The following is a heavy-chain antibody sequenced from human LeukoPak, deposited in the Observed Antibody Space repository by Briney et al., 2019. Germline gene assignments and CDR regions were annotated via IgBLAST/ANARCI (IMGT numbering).Heavy chain of an antibody. CDR2: IKQDGSEK. J-gene: IGHJ3*02. V-gene: IGHV3-7*01. CDR3: ARGGLLWEDAFDI. D-gene: IGHD3-10*01. CDR1: GFTFSSYW. Sequence: GGSLRLSCAASGFTFSSYWMSWVRQAPGKGLEWVANIKQDGSEKYYVDSVKGRFTISRDNAKNSLYLQMNSLRAEDTAVYYCARGGLLWEDAFDIWGRGTMVTVSS.